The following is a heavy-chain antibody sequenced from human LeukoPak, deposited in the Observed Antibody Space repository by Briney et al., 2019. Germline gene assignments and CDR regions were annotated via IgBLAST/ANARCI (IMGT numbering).Heavy chain of an antibody. CDR2: IYYSGST. CDR1: GGSISSYY. CDR3: ARGTYGSSWQLEHFDY. J-gene: IGHJ4*02. D-gene: IGHD6-13*01. Sequence: SETLSLTCTVSGGSISSYYWSWIRQPPGKGLEWIGYIYYSGSTNYNPSPKSRVTISVDTSKNQFSLKLSSLTAADTAVYYCARGTYGSSWQLEHFDYWGQGTLVTVSS. V-gene: IGHV4-59*01.